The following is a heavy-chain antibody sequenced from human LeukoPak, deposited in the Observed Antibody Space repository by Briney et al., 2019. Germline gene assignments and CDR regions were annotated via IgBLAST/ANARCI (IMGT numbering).Heavy chain of an antibody. CDR3: TRSSRYSSSWYTGFAY. CDR2: INPNSGGT. J-gene: IGHJ4*02. D-gene: IGHD6-13*01. Sequence: ASVKVSCKASGYTFTGYYMHWVRQAPGQGLEWMGWINPNSGGTNYAQKFQGRVTMTRDTSISTAYMELSRLRSDDTAVYYCTRSSRYSSSWYTGFAYWGQGTLVTVSS. V-gene: IGHV1-2*02. CDR1: GYTFTGYY.